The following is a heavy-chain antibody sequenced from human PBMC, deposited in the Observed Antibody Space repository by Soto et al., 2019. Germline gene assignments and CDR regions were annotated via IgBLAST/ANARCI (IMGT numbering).Heavy chain of an antibody. CDR2: IIHIFGTA. J-gene: IGHJ6*02. D-gene: IGHD3-22*01. V-gene: IGHV1-69*01. CDR3: AIPVAYDSYYYYGMDV. CDR1: GGTFSSYD. Sequence: QVQLVQSGAEVKKPGSSVKVSCKASGGTFSSYDISWVRQAPGQGLEWMGGIIHIFGTANYAQKFQGRVTITADEATSTADMELSSLRSEDTAGYYCAIPVAYDSYYYYGMDVWGQGTTVTVSS.